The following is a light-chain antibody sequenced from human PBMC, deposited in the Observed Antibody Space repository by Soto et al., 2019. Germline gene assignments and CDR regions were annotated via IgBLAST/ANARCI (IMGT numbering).Light chain of an antibody. CDR3: DSYRTGTPVV. J-gene: IGLJ2*01. V-gene: IGLV2-14*01. Sequence: QSVLTQPASMSGSPGQSITISCTGTSSDVGAYNYVSWYQQHPGKAPKLIIYDVTNRPSGVSIRFSGSKSGNTASLTISGLQAEDEADYYCDSYRTGTPVVFGGGTKLTVL. CDR2: DVT. CDR1: SSDVGAYNY.